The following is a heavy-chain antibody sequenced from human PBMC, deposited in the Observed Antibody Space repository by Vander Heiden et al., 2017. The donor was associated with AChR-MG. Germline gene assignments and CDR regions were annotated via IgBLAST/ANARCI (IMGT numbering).Heavy chain of an antibody. CDR2: IYPGDSDT. CDR3: ARLLPYYDCSGYNESAFDI. D-gene: IGHD3-22*01. CDR1: GYSFTSYW. V-gene: IGHV5-51*03. J-gene: IGHJ3*02. Sequence: EVQLVQSGAEAKKPGESLKISCKGSGYSFTSYWIGWVRQMPGKGLEWMGIIYPGDSDTRYSPSFQGQVTISADKSISTAYLQWSSLKASETAMYYRARLLPYYDCSGYNESAFDIWGQGTMVTVSS.